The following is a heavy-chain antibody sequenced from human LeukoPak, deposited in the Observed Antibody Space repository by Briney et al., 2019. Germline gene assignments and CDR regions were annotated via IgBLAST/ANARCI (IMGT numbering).Heavy chain of an antibody. V-gene: IGHV3-21*01. D-gene: IGHD3-10*01. J-gene: IGHJ6*04. CDR1: GFTFSSYS. CDR2: ISSSSSYI. CDR3: AKDVRYGSGFVYYGMDV. Sequence: GGSLRLSCAASGFTFSSYSMNWVRQAPGKGLEWVSSISSSSSYIYYADSVKGRFTISRDNAKNSLYLQMNSLRAEDTAVYYCAKDVRYGSGFVYYGMDVWGKGTTVTVSS.